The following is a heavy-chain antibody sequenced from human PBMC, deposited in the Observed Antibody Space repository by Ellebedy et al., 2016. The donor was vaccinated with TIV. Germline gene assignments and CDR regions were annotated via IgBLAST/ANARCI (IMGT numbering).Heavy chain of an antibody. V-gene: IGHV1-69*13. D-gene: IGHD6-13*01. CDR3: VGGHRGSSSWIGAGY. CDR2: IIPIFGTA. CDR1: GGTFSSYA. J-gene: IGHJ4*02. Sequence: SVKVSXXASGGTFSSYAISWVRQAPGQGLEWMGGIIPIFGTANYAQKFQGRVTITADESTSTAYMELSSLRSEDTAVYYCVGGHRGSSSWIGAGYWGQGTLVTVSS.